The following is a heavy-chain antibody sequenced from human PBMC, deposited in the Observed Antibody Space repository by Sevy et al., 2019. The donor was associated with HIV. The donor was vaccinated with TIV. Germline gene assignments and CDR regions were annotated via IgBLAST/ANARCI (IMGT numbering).Heavy chain of an antibody. CDR2: IYHSGST. CDR3: ARHAAAGTRWFDP. Sequence: SETLSLTCAVSGYSISSGYYWGWIRQPPGKGLEWIGSIYHSGSTYYNPSLKSRVTISVDTSKNQFSLKLSSVTAADTAVHYCARHAAAGTRWFDPWGQGTLVTVSS. D-gene: IGHD6-13*01. J-gene: IGHJ5*02. CDR1: GYSISSGYY. V-gene: IGHV4-38-2*01.